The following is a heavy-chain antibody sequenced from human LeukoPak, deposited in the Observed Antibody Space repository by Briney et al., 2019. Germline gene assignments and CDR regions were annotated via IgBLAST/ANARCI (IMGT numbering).Heavy chain of an antibody. CDR2: IWYDGSNK. CDR1: GFTFSSYG. Sequence: GRSLRLSCAASGFTFSSYGMHWVRQAPGKGLEWVAVIWYDGSNKYYADSVKGRFTISRDNSKNTLYLQMNSLRAEDTAVYYCARENSVRLATWGYFDYWGQGTLVTVSS. V-gene: IGHV3-33*01. J-gene: IGHJ4*02. D-gene: IGHD6-19*01. CDR3: ARENSVRLATWGYFDY.